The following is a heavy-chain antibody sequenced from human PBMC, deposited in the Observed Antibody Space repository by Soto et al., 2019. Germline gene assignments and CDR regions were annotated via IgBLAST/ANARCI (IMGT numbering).Heavy chain of an antibody. CDR3: ARDGAAAVGYYYYGMDV. Sequence: ASVKVSCKASGYTFTSFYMHWVRQAPGQGLEWMGIINPSGTTTDYAQKFQGRVTMTRDTSTSTYYMELSSLTSEDTAVYYCARDGAAAVGYYYYGMDVWGQGTTVTVSS. CDR2: INPSGTTT. V-gene: IGHV1-46*01. D-gene: IGHD6-13*01. J-gene: IGHJ6*02. CDR1: GYTFTSFY.